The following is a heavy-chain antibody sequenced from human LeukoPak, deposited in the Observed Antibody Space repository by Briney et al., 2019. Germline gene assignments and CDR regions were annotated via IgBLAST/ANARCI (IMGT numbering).Heavy chain of an antibody. CDR1: GFTFSKYA. J-gene: IGHJ4*02. CDR2: ISGSGATS. V-gene: IGHV3-23*01. CDR3: AKDRIVLTVYAFDS. D-gene: IGHD2-8*01. Sequence: PGGTLRLSCAASGFTFSKYAMNWVRQLPGKGLEWVSVISGSGATSSYADSVQARFTISRDNSKNTVYLQMNSLRPEDTAVYYCAKDRIVLTVYAFDSWGQGSLVTVST.